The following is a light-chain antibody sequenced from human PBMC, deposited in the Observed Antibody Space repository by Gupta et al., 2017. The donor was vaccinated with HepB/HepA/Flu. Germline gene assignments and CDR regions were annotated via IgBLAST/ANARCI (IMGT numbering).Light chain of an antibody. CDR1: QGISSY. Sequence: DIQLTQSRSFLSASVGDRVTITCRASQGISSYLAWYQQKPGKAPKLLIYAASTWQSGVPSRFSGSGSGTEFTLTITSLQPEDFANYYCQQLNSYPITFGGGTKVDIK. J-gene: IGKJ4*01. CDR2: AAS. CDR3: QQLNSYPIT. V-gene: IGKV1-9*01.